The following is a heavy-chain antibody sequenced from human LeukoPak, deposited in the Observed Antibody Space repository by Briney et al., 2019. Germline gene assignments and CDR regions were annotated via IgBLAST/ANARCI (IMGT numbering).Heavy chain of an antibody. D-gene: IGHD3-22*01. Sequence: GASVKVSCKASGYTFTNYYIHWVRQAPGQGLEWMGITDPIGGSTNYAQKLQGRVTMTTDTSTSTAYMELRSLRSDDTAVYYCARETYYYDSSGYSDLSAPIWGQGTMVTVSS. CDR1: GYTFTNYY. V-gene: IGHV1-46*01. CDR3: ARETYYYDSSGYSDLSAPI. J-gene: IGHJ3*02. CDR2: TDPIGGST.